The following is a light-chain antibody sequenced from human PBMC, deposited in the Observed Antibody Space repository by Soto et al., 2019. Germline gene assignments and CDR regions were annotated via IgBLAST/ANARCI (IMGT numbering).Light chain of an antibody. Sequence: DIEMTQSPASVSASVGDIVTITCRASQAISSWLAWYQHNPGKAPRLLIYAASSLQSGVPSRFRGGGSWTHFTLTISSLEPEDFATYYCLQPNTFPLTFGGGTKVEIK. CDR1: QAISSW. CDR3: LQPNTFPLT. V-gene: IGKV1D-12*01. CDR2: AAS. J-gene: IGKJ4*01.